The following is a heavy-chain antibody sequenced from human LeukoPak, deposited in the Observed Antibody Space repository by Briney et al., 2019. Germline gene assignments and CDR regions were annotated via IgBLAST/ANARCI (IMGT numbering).Heavy chain of an antibody. D-gene: IGHD3-10*01. J-gene: IGHJ4*02. CDR3: AREIFGSGGYPDY. Sequence: GRSLRLSCAASGFSFSTYAMHWVRQAPGKGLEWVALIWHDAGHTFYTDSVKGRFTISRDNSKNTVYLQMNSLGGEDMAVYYCAREIFGSGGYPDYWGQGTLVTVSS. V-gene: IGHV3-33*01. CDR2: IWHDAGHT. CDR1: GFSFSTYA.